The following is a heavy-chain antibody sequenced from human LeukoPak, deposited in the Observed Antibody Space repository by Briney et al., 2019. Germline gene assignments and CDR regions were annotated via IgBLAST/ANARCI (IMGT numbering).Heavy chain of an antibody. J-gene: IGHJ4*02. CDR1: GGSFSGYY. D-gene: IGHD3-22*01. V-gene: IGHV4-34*01. Sequence: SETLSLTCAVYGGSFSGYYWSWIRQPPGKGLEWIGEINHSGSTNYNPSLKSRVTISLDTSKNQFSLKLSSVTAADTAVYYCARDRYYYDSSVRYFDSWGQGTLVTVSS. CDR2: INHSGST. CDR3: ARDRYYYDSSVRYFDS.